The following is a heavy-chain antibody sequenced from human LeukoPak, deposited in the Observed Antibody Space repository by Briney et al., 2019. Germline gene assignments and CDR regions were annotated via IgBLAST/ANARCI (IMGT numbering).Heavy chain of an antibody. Sequence: GGSLRLSCAASGFTFSSYGMHWVRQAPGKGLEWVAVIWYDGSNKYYADSVKGRFTISRDNSKNTLYLQMNSLRTEDTAVYYCARVAREYGMDVWGQGTTVTVSS. CDR1: GFTFSSYG. V-gene: IGHV3-33*01. J-gene: IGHJ6*02. CDR2: IWYDGSNK. CDR3: ARVAREYGMDV.